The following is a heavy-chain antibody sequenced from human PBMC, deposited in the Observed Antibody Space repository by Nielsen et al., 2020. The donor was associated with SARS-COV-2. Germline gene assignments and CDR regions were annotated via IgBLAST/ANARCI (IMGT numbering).Heavy chain of an antibody. J-gene: IGHJ2*01. CDR1: GFSFSNYV. CDR3: ARCRRPYHLFSGDYYWYFDL. V-gene: IGHV3-23*01. CDR2: IGGSGIT. Sequence: GESLKISCEASGFSFSNYVMSWVRQAPGKGLEWVSGIGGSGITYFADSVKGRFSISRDNSKNMVYLQMKSLRAEDTAVYYCARCRRPYHLFSGDYYWYFDLWGRGTLVTVSS. D-gene: IGHD4-17*01.